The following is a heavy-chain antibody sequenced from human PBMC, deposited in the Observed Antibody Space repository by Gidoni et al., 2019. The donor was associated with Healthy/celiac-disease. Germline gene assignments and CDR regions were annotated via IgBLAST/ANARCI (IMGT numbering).Heavy chain of an antibody. D-gene: IGHD2-15*01. CDR2: ISGSGGST. CDR1: GFTFSSYS. CDR3: AKVDEDIVVVVAATEFDY. Sequence: VQLLESGGGLVQPGGSLRLSCAASGFTFSSYSMSWVRQAPGKGLEWVSAISGSGGSTYYADSVKGRFTISRDNSKNTLYLQMNSLRAEDTAVYYCAKVDEDIVVVVAATEFDYWGQGTLVTVSS. J-gene: IGHJ4*02. V-gene: IGHV3-23*01.